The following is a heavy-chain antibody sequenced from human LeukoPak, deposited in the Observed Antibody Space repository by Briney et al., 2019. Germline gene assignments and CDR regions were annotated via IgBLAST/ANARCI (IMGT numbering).Heavy chain of an antibody. CDR2: INGDGSST. D-gene: IGHD5-18*01. CDR1: GFTFSNYW. V-gene: IGHV3-74*01. J-gene: IGHJ4*02. Sequence: GGSLRLSCAASGFTFSNYWMHWVRQAPGKGLVWVSRINGDGSSTRYADSVKGRFTISRDNAKNTLYLQMNSLRAEDTAVYYCAGEASGYSYDGVSYWGQGTLVTASS. CDR3: AGEASGYSYDGVSY.